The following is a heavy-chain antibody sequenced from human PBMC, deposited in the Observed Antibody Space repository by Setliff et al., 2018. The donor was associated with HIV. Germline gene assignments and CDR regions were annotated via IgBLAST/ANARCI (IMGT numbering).Heavy chain of an antibody. V-gene: IGHV3-23*01. CDR2: MNGRGDIT. CDR3: AKGPWDLPHAFDI. CDR1: GFTFSSYT. J-gene: IGHJ3*02. D-gene: IGHD1-26*01. Sequence: GGSLRLSCAASGFTFSSYTMSWVRQTPGKGLEWVSVMNGRGDITYNADSVKGRFTISRDNSKNTLYLQMNSLRAEDTAVYYCAKGPWDLPHAFDIWGQGTVVT.